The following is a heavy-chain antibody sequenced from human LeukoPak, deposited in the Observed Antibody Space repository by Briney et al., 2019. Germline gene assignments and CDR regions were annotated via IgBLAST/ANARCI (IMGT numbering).Heavy chain of an antibody. CDR3: ARGYSSSWYFNWFDP. V-gene: IGHV4-38-2*02. CDR1: GYSISSGYF. D-gene: IGHD6-13*01. CDR2: IYHSGTT. J-gene: IGHJ5*02. Sequence: SETLSLTCTVSGYSISSGYFWGLIRPPPGKGLEWIGSIYHSGTTYYNPSLKSRVTISVDTSKNQFSLKLTSVTAADMAVYYCARGYSSSWYFNWFDPWGQGTLVTVSS.